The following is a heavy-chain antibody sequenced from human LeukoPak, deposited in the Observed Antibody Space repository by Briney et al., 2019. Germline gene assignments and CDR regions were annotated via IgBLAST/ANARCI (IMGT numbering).Heavy chain of an antibody. J-gene: IGHJ6*03. CDR3: ARYGVAAAGPHLPYYYYYYMDV. D-gene: IGHD6-13*01. CDR2: INPSGGST. CDR1: GYTFTSYY. V-gene: IGHV1-46*01. Sequence: ASVKVSCKASGYTFTSYYMHLVRQAPGQGLEWMGIINPSGGSTSYAQKFQGRVTMTRDMSTSTVYMELSSLRSEDTAVYYCARYGVAAAGPHLPYYYYYYMDVWGKGTTVTVSS.